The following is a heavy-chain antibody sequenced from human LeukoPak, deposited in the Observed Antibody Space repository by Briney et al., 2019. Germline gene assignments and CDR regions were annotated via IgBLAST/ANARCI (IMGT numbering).Heavy chain of an antibody. Sequence: QPGGSLRLSCAASGFTFSSYEMSWVRQAPGKGLEWISYISSSGTTIYYADSVKGRFIISRDNTKNSLYLRMNSLRAEDTAVYYCARSPGRNLLGYGGQGTLVTVSS. J-gene: IGHJ4*02. CDR2: ISSSGTTI. V-gene: IGHV3-48*03. CDR1: GFTFSSYE. CDR3: ARSPGRNLLGY. D-gene: IGHD3-16*01.